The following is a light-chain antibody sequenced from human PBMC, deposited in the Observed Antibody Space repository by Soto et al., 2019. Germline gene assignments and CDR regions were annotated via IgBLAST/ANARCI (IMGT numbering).Light chain of an antibody. J-gene: IGKJ2*01. CDR1: QSITGY. CDR2: AAS. Sequence: DIQMTQSPSSLSASVGDRVTITCRASQSITGYLNWYQQKPGKAPKLLIYAASSLQSGVPSRFSGCGSGTDFTLSISSLQRDDFATYFGQQSHGIPYTFGQGTRLETK. V-gene: IGKV1-39*01. CDR3: QQSHGIPYT.